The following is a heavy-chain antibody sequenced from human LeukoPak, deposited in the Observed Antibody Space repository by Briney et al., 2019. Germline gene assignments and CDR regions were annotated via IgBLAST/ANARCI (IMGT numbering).Heavy chain of an antibody. CDR3: ARVGSSSWYLYYYYYMDV. J-gene: IGHJ6*03. V-gene: IGHV3-11*04. D-gene: IGHD6-13*01. Sequence: PGGSLRLSCAASGFTFSDYYMSWIRQAPGKGLEWVSYISSSGSTIYYADSVKGRFTISRDNAKNSLYLQMNSLRAEDTAVYYCARVGSSSWYLYYYYYMDVWGKGTTVTVSS. CDR2: ISSSGSTI. CDR1: GFTFSDYY.